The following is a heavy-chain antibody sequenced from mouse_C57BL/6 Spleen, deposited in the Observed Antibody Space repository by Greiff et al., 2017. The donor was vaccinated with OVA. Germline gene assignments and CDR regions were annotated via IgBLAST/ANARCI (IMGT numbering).Heavy chain of an antibody. D-gene: IGHD5-1*01. V-gene: IGHV5-16*01. CDR2: INYDGSST. CDR1: GFTFSDYY. Sequence: EVKLMESEGGLVQPGSSMKLSCTASGFTFSDYYMAWVRQVPEKGLEWVANINYDGSSTYYLDSLKSRFIISRDNAKNILYLQMSSLKSEDTATYYCAREGSSTSWYFDVWGTGTTVTVSS. CDR3: AREGSSTSWYFDV. J-gene: IGHJ1*03.